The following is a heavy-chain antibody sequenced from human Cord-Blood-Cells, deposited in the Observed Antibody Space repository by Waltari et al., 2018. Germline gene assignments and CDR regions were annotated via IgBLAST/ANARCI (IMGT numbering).Heavy chain of an antibody. Sequence: QVQLQESGPGLVKPSETLSLTCTVSGGSISSYYWSWIRQPPGKGLEWIGYIYYSGSTNYNPSLKSRVTISVDTSKNQFSLKLSSVTAADTAVYYCARDEGWYFDLWGRGTLVTVSS. J-gene: IGHJ2*01. CDR1: GGSISSYY. CDR3: ARDEGWYFDL. V-gene: IGHV4-59*01. CDR2: IYYSGST.